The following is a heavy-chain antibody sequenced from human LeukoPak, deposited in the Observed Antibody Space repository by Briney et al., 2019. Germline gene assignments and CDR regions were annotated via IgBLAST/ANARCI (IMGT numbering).Heavy chain of an antibody. D-gene: IGHD3-10*01. CDR2: INNSGST. Sequence: SETLSLTCAVYGGSFRGYYWSWVRQPPGEGVEWGGEINNSGSTKYNPSLKSRVTISVDPSKNQFSLKLSSVTAADTAVYYCARLYYYGSGRPYYYYYYGMDVWGQGTTVTVSS. V-gene: IGHV4-34*01. J-gene: IGHJ6*02. CDR3: ARLYYYGSGRPYYYYYYGMDV. CDR1: GGSFRGYY.